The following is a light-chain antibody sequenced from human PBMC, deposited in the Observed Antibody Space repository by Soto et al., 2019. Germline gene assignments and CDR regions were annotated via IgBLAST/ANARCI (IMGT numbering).Light chain of an antibody. CDR3: SSYAGSNNLYV. CDR1: SSDVGGYKY. V-gene: IGLV2-8*01. CDR2: EVT. Sequence: QSVLTQPPSASGSPGQSVTISCTGTSSDVGGYKYVSWYQQHPGKAPKLMIYEVTKRPSGVPDRFSGSKSGNAASLTVSGLQDEDEADYYCSSYAGSNNLYVFGTGTKVTVL. J-gene: IGLJ1*01.